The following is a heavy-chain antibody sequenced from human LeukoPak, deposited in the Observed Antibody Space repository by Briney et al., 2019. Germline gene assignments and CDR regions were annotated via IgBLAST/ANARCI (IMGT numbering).Heavy chain of an antibody. CDR3: ARGPRGAKSSGWYLLGFDY. Sequence: SETLSLTCSVYGGSFSSYYWSWIRQPPGKGLEWIGEINDIGGTNYNPSLKSRFTISVDTPKNQFSLKLSSVTAADTAIYYCARGPRGAKSSGWYLLGFDYWGQGTLVTVSS. CDR2: INDIGGT. J-gene: IGHJ4*02. CDR1: GGSFSSYY. V-gene: IGHV4-34*01. D-gene: IGHD6-19*01.